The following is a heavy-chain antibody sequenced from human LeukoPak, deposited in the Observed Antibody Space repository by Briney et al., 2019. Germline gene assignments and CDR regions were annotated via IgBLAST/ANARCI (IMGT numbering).Heavy chain of an antibody. CDR3: ASNYGSGGDYYFDY. D-gene: IGHD3-10*01. CDR1: GFTFDDYA. Sequence: GRSLRLSCAASGFTFDDYAMHWVRQAPGKGLEWVSGISWNSGSIGYADSVKGRFTISRDNSKNTLYLQMNSLRAEDTAVYYCASNYGSGGDYYFDYWGQGTLVTVSS. J-gene: IGHJ4*02. CDR2: ISWNSGSI. V-gene: IGHV3-9*01.